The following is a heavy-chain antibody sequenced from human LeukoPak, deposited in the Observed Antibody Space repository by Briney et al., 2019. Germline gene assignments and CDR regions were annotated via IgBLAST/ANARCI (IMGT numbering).Heavy chain of an antibody. D-gene: IGHD6-19*01. CDR3: ARVIAVPGTPYDYQYMDV. CDR1: GFTFSSYW. V-gene: IGHV3-7*01. Sequence: GGSLRLSCAASGFTFSSYWMSWVRQAPGKGLEWVANIKQDGSEKYYVDSVKGRFTISRDNAKNSLYLRMSSLRVEDTAVYSCARVIAVPGTPYDYQYMDVWGKGTTVTVSS. J-gene: IGHJ6*03. CDR2: IKQDGSEK.